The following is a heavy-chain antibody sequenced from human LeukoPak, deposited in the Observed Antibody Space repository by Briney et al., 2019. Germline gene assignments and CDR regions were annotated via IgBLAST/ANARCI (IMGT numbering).Heavy chain of an antibody. J-gene: IGHJ4*02. CDR3: ARMEHSIAGPWFDY. CDR1: GYSFTTNW. V-gene: IGHV5-51*01. CDR2: IYPGDSET. D-gene: IGHD6-6*01. Sequence: GESLKISCKGSGYSFTTNWIGWVRQMPGKGLEWMGIIYPGDSETRYSPSFQGQVTMSADKSISTAYLQWSSLKASDTAMYYCARMEHSIAGPWFDYWGQGTLVTVSS.